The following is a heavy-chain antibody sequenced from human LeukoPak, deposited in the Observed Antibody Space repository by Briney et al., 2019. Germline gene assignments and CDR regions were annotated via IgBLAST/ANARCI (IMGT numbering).Heavy chain of an antibody. Sequence: SETLSLTCAVYGGSFSGYYWTWIRQPPGKGLERIGEINHSGSTNYNPSLKSRVTISVDTSKNQFSLKLSSVTAADTAVYYCARPNHKDHCTSDGCYRYFDYWSQETLVTVSS. CDR2: INHSGST. CDR3: ARPNHKDHCTSDGCYRYFDY. J-gene: IGHJ4*02. CDR1: GGSFSGYY. D-gene: IGHD2-8*01. V-gene: IGHV4-34*01.